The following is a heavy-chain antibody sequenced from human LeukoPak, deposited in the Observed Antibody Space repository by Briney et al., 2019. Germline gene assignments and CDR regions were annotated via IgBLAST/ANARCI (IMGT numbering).Heavy chain of an antibody. J-gene: IGHJ6*02. CDR1: GYTFTSYD. D-gene: IGHD2-2*01. CDR2: MNPNRGNT. Sequence: GASVKVSCKASGYTFTSYDINWVRQATGQGLEWMGWMNPNRGNTVYAQKFQGRVTMTRNTSISTAYMELSSLRSEDTAVYYCARGPVGTSSPYYYYCMDVWGQGTTVTVSS. CDR3: ARGPVGTSSPYYYYCMDV. V-gene: IGHV1-8*01.